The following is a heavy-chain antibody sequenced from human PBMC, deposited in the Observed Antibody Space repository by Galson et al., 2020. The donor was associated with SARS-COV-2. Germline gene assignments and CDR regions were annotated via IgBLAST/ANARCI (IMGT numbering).Heavy chain of an antibody. D-gene: IGHD2-2*01. CDR1: GFTFTNYG. J-gene: IGHJ3*02. CDR2: INHDGTNK. V-gene: IGHV3-30*02. CDR3: AGRRKAAAMSTDDAFDI. Sequence: QLGESLKISCSASGFTFTNYGMHWVRQAPGKGLEWVAFINHDGTNKYYADSVKGRFTISRDNSKNTLFVQMNSLRAEDTAVYYCAGRRKAAAMSTDDAFDIWGQGTMVAVSS.